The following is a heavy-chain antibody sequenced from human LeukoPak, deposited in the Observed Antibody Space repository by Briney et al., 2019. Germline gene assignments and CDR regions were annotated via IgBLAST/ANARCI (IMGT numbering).Heavy chain of an antibody. CDR2: IYYSGST. D-gene: IGHD5-12*01. V-gene: IGHV4-31*03. CDR3: ARVGTGWLRSTYFDY. Sequence: SETLSHTCTVSGGSISSGGYYWSWIRQHPGKDLEWIGYIYYSGSTYYNPSLKSRVTISVDTSKNQFSLKLSSVTAADTAVYYCARVGTGWLRSTYFDYWGQGTLVTVSS. J-gene: IGHJ4*02. CDR1: GGSISSGGYY.